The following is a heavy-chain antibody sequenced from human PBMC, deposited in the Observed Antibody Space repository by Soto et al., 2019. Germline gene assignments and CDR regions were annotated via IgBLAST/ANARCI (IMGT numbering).Heavy chain of an antibody. Sequence: GASVKVSCKASGYIFTTYHLHWVRQAPGQGLEWMGVINPSSGSTTYAQKFQGRVTMTRDTSTSTVYVELTSLTSEDTAVYFCAGWYSSGYIDYWGQGTLVTVSS. V-gene: IGHV1-46*01. J-gene: IGHJ4*02. CDR3: AGWYSSGYIDY. D-gene: IGHD6-19*01. CDR2: INPSSGST. CDR1: GYIFTTYH.